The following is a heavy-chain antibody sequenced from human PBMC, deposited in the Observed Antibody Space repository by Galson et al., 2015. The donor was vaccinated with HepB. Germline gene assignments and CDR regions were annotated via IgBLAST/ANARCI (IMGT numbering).Heavy chain of an antibody. CDR1: GFTLSNAW. D-gene: IGHD3-22*01. V-gene: IGHV3-15*01. Sequence: SLRLSCAASGFTLSNAWMSWVRQAPGKGLEWVGRIKSKTDGGTTDYAAPVKGRFTISRDDSKNTLYLQMNSLKTEDTAVYYCTTGITMIVVSPDVWGQGTTVTVSS. J-gene: IGHJ6*02. CDR3: TTGITMIVVSPDV. CDR2: IKSKTDGGTT.